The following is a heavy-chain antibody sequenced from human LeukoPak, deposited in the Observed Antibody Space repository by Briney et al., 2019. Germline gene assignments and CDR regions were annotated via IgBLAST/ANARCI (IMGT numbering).Heavy chain of an antibody. CDR2: ISSSSSYI. V-gene: IGHV3-21*01. Sequence: GGPLRLSCAASGFTFSSYSMNWVRQAPGKGLEWVSSISSSSSYIYYADSVKGRFTISRDNAKLSLYLQMNSLRAEDTAVYYCARDWGRTSSSNGMDVWGQGTTVTVSS. CDR1: GFTFSSYS. D-gene: IGHD6-6*01. CDR3: ARDWGRTSSSNGMDV. J-gene: IGHJ6*02.